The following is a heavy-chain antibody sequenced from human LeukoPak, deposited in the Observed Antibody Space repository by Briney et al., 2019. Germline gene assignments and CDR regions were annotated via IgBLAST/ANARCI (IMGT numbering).Heavy chain of an antibody. CDR1: GFTFSSYA. J-gene: IGHJ6*02. V-gene: IGHV3-30-3*01. CDR3: AGIAAAGTSYYYYYGMDV. D-gene: IGHD6-13*01. Sequence: PGRSLRLSCAASGFTFSSYAMHWVRQAPGKGLEWVAVISYDGSNKYYADSVKGRFTISRDNSKNTLYLQMNSLRAEDTAVYYCAGIAAAGTSYYYYYGMDVWGQGTTVTVSS. CDR2: ISYDGSNK.